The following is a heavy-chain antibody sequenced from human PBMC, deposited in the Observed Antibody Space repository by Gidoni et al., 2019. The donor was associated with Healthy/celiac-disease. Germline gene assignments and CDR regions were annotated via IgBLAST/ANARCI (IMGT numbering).Heavy chain of an antibody. D-gene: IGHD1-26*01. CDR1: VFPFGDYA. J-gene: IGHJ4*02. Sequence: EVQLVESGGGLVQPGRYLRLSCTASVFPFGDYAMRWVRQVPGKGLEWVGFSRSKAYGGTTEYAAAVKGSFTISRDDSKSIAYLQMNSLKSEDTAVYYCTRDEGVGATVTPDDWGQGTLVTVSS. CDR3: TRDEGVGATVTPDD. CDR2: SRSKAYGGTT. V-gene: IGHV3-49*04.